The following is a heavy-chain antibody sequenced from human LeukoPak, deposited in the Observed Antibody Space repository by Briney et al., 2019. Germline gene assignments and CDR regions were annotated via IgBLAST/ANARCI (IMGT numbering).Heavy chain of an antibody. J-gene: IGHJ4*02. CDR1: GGSFSGYY. CDR3: ARGSGLVVVILYFDY. V-gene: IGHV4-34*01. D-gene: IGHD3-22*01. Sequence: SETLSLTCAVYGGSFSGYYWSWIRQPPGKGLEWIGEINHSGSTNYNPSLKSRVTISVDTSKNQFSLKLSSVTAADTAVYYCARGSGLVVVILYFDYWGQGTLVTVSS. CDR2: INHSGST.